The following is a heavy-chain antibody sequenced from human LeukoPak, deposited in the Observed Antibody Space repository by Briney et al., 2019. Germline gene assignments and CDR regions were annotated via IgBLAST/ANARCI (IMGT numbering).Heavy chain of an antibody. CDR1: GFTFSSYS. CDR2: ISSSSSYI. CDR3: ARLRGLYSDTNRYQTALDC. D-gene: IGHD1-26*01. Sequence: GGSLRLSCAASGFTFSSYSMNWVRQAPGKGLEWVSSISSSSSYIYYADSVKGRFTISRDNVKNSLYLQMNSLRAEDTAVYYCARLRGLYSDTNRYQTALDCWGQGTLVTVSS. V-gene: IGHV3-21*01. J-gene: IGHJ4*02.